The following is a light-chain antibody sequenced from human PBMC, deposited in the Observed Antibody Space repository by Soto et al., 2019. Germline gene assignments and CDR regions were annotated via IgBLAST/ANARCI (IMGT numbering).Light chain of an antibody. J-gene: IGLJ2*01. CDR3: QVWDSSSNLVV. CDR2: DDD. V-gene: IGLV3-21*02. CDR1: NIRSFS. Sequence: SYELTQPPSVSVAPGQTARMTCGGNNIRSFSVHWYQQRSGQAPVLVVSDDDDRPSGIPERFSASNSGNTATLTISGVEAGDEADYYCQVWDSSSNLVVFGGGTKLTVL.